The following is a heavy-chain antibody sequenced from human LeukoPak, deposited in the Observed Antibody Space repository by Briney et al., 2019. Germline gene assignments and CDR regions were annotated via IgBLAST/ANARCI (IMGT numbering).Heavy chain of an antibody. Sequence: ASVKVSCKASGYTFTGYYMHWVRQAPGQGLEWMGWMNPNSGNTGYAQKFQGRVTMTRNTSISTAYVELSSLRSEDTAVYYCAREDSSSWYFTRVVYAFDIWGQGTMVTVSS. CDR3: AREDSSSWYFTRVVYAFDI. V-gene: IGHV1-8*02. CDR2: MNPNSGNT. CDR1: GYTFTGYY. J-gene: IGHJ3*02. D-gene: IGHD6-13*01.